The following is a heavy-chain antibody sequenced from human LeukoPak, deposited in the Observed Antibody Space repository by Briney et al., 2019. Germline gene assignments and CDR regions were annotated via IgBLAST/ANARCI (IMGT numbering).Heavy chain of an antibody. D-gene: IGHD1-26*01. CDR2: IYYSGST. J-gene: IGHJ4*02. CDR1: GGSISSYY. CDR3: ASSYSGNYYVFDY. V-gene: IGHV4-59*12. Sequence: SETLSLTCTVSGGSISSYYWSWIRQPPGKGLEWIGDIYYSGSTNYNPSLKSRVTMSVDTSKNQFSLKLSFVTAADTAVYYCASSYSGNYYVFDYWGQGTLVTVSS.